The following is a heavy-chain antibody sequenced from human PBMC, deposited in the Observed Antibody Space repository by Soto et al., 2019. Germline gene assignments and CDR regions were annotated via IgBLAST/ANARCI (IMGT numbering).Heavy chain of an antibody. J-gene: IGHJ4*02. CDR3: ARESYYDFWSGYHYYFDY. D-gene: IGHD3-3*01. Sequence: SETLSLTCAVSGYSISSGYYWGWIRQPPGKGLEWIGSIYHSGSTYYNPSLKSRVTIPVDTSKNQFSLKLSSVTAADTAVYYCARESYYDFWSGYHYYFDYWGQGTLVTVSS. CDR1: GYSISSGYY. CDR2: IYHSGST. V-gene: IGHV4-38-2*02.